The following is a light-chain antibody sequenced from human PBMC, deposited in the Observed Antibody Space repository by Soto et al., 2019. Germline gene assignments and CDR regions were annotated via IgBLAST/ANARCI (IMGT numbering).Light chain of an antibody. CDR1: QSIRYY. CDR3: QHHNRYSQT. V-gene: IGKV1-5*01. Sequence: DIQLTQSPPTLSASVGDRVTITCRASQSIRYYLALYQQMPGKAPKLLIYGAYSLQSGVSSRFSGSGSGTEFALTVSVLRSDDVATYIFQHHNRYSQTFSQVTKVDIK. J-gene: IGKJ1*01. CDR2: GAY.